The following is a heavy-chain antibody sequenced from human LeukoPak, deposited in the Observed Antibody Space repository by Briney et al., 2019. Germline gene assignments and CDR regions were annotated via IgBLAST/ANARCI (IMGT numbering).Heavy chain of an antibody. Sequence: GGSLRLSCAASGFTFSSYSMNWVRQASEKGLEWVSYISSSSTTVYYADSVKGRFTISRDNAKNSLYLQMNSLRDEDTAVYYCAREISDAFDIWGQGTMVTVSS. CDR1: GFTFSSYS. J-gene: IGHJ3*02. CDR3: AREISDAFDI. CDR2: ISSSSTTV. D-gene: IGHD2/OR15-2a*01. V-gene: IGHV3-48*02.